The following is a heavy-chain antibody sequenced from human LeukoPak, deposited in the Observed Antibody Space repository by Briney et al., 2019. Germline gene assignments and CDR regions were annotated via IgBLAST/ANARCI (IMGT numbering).Heavy chain of an antibody. J-gene: IGHJ3*02. CDR3: AKLVGTEAFDI. Sequence: PGGSLRLSCAASGFTFDDYAMHWVRQAPGKGLEWVSGISWNSGSIGYADSVKGRFTISRDNAKNSLYLQMNSLRAEDTALHYCAKLVGTEAFDIWGQGTMVTVSS. CDR1: GFTFDDYA. V-gene: IGHV3-9*01. CDR2: ISWNSGSI. D-gene: IGHD6-19*01.